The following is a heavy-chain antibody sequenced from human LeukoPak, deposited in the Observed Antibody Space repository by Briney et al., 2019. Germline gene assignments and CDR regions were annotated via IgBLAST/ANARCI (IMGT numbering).Heavy chain of an antibody. V-gene: IGHV3-74*01. Sequence: GGSLRLSCAASGFTFSSYWMHWVRQAPGKGLVWVSRINSDGSSTSYADSVKGRFTISRDNAKNTLYLQMNSLRAEDTAVYYCAKRRGLELLYYYYMDVWGKGTTVTVSS. CDR3: AKRRGLELLYYYYMDV. CDR2: INSDGSST. CDR1: GFTFSSYW. J-gene: IGHJ6*03. D-gene: IGHD1-7*01.